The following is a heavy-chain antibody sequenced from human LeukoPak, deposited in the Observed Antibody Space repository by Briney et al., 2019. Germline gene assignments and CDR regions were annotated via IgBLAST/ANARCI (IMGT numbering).Heavy chain of an antibody. J-gene: IGHJ5*02. V-gene: IGHV3-23*01. CDR1: GFTFSNYA. CDR3: AKAIGQALPSASRWYDP. CDR2: ISDGGGAT. D-gene: IGHD2-2*01. Sequence: GGSLRLSCGASGFTFSNYAMSWVRQAPGKGLEWVSTISDGGGATYYSDSVKGRFTVSRDNSQKTLYLQMNSLTAEDTAVYYCAKAIGQALPSASRWYDPWGQGTLVTVSS.